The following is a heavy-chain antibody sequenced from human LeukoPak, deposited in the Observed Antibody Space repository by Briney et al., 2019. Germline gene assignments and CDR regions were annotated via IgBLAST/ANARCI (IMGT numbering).Heavy chain of an antibody. CDR3: AKHIHASGSPFDY. V-gene: IGHV3-23*01. J-gene: IGHJ4*02. Sequence: GGPLRLSCAASGFTFSSYAMSWVRQAPGKGLEWVSAISGSGGSTYYADSVKGRFTISRDNSKNTLYLQMNSLRAEDTAVYYCAKHIHASGSPFDYWGQGTLVTVSS. D-gene: IGHD3-10*01. CDR1: GFTFSSYA. CDR2: ISGSGGST.